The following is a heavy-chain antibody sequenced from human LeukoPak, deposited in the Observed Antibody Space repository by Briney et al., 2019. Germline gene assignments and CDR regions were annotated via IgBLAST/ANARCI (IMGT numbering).Heavy chain of an antibody. CDR2: TNNEGTSQ. Sequence: GGSLRLSCAASGFTFSNYWMHWVRQAQGKGLVWVSYTNNEGTSQYYADFVKGRFTISRDNAKNTVDLQMNSLSVEDTAVYYCVRGSGGFDYWGQGSLVTVSS. J-gene: IGHJ4*02. V-gene: IGHV3-74*01. CDR1: GFTFSNYW. D-gene: IGHD6-19*01. CDR3: VRGSGGFDY.